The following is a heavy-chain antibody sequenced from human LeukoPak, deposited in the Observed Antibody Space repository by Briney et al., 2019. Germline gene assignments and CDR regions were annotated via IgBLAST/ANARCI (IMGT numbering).Heavy chain of an antibody. D-gene: IGHD3-9*01. CDR1: GGSISSSSYY. CDR2: IYYSGST. Sequence: SETLSLTCAVSGGSISSSSYYWGWIRQPPGKGLEWIGSIYYSGSTYYNPSLKSQVTISVDTSKNQFSLKLSSVTAADTAVYYCARERPDILTGPNWFDPWGQGTLVTVSS. V-gene: IGHV4-39*07. CDR3: ARERPDILTGPNWFDP. J-gene: IGHJ5*02.